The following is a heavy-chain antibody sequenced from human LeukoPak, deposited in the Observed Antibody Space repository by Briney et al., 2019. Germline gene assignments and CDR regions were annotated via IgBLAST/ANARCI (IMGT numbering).Heavy chain of an antibody. CDR3: AKAWQWLAPFDY. CDR2: ISWNSGSI. Sequence: GGSLRLSWAASGSPFDVYAMPWVRKAPGKGLEWASGISWNSGSIGYADSVKGRFTISRDNAKNSLYLQMNSLRAEDTALYYCAKAWQWLAPFDYWGQGTLVTVSS. V-gene: IGHV3-9*01. D-gene: IGHD6-19*01. J-gene: IGHJ4*02. CDR1: GSPFDVYA.